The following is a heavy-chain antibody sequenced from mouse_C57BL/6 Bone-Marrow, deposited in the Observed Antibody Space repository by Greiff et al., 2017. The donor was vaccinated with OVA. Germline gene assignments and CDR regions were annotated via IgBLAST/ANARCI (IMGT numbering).Heavy chain of an antibody. J-gene: IGHJ2*01. CDR1: GYTFTNYW. D-gene: IGHD3-1*01. Sequence: VQLQQPGAELVKPGASVKMSCKASGYTFTNYWIGWAKQRPGHGLEWIGDIYPGGGYTNFNEKFKGKATLTADKSSSTAYMQFSSLTSEDSAIYYCARGYLYYFDYWGQGTTLTVSS. CDR2: IYPGGGYT. CDR3: ARGYLYYFDY. V-gene: IGHV1-63*01.